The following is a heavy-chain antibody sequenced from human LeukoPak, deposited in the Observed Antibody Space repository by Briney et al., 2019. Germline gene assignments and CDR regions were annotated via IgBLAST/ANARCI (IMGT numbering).Heavy chain of an antibody. CDR3: ARDNYYYGSGSYYFDY. D-gene: IGHD3-10*01. Sequence: SETLSLTCTVSGGSISSYYWSWIRQPPGKGLEWIGYIYYSGSTNYNPSLKSRVTMSVDTSKNQFSLKLSSVTAADTAVYYCARDNYYYGSGSYYFDYWGQGTPVTVSS. V-gene: IGHV4-59*12. CDR1: GGSISSYY. J-gene: IGHJ4*02. CDR2: IYYSGST.